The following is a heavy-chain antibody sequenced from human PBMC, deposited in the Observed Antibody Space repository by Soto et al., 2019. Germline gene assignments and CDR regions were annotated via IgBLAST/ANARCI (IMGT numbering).Heavy chain of an antibody. CDR1: GFSLSTGGVG. D-gene: IGHD2-15*01. CDR3: AHRNVEVVAGSNHTFDY. J-gene: IGHJ4*02. V-gene: IGHV2-5*02. Sequence: QITLKESGPTLVKPTQTLTLTCTFSGFSLSTGGVGVGWIRQPPGKALEWLALIYWDDDKRYNPSLQSRLTIPKDAYNQVVLSMTNMDPGDTATYYCAHRNVEVVAGSNHTFDYWGQGSLVTVSS. CDR2: IYWDDDK.